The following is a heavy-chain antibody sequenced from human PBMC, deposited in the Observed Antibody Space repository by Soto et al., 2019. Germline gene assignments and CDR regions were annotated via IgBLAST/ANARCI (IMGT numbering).Heavy chain of an antibody. D-gene: IGHD1-26*01. Sequence: ASVKVSCKASGYTFTGYYMHWVRQAPGQGLEWMGWINPNSGGTNYAQKFQGWVTMTRDTSISTAYMELSRLRSDDTDVYSCARGCPEEWEPRLGYNWFEPRGQGTLAT. CDR2: INPNSGGT. CDR3: ARGCPEEWEPRLGYNWFEP. V-gene: IGHV1-2*04. J-gene: IGHJ5*02. CDR1: GYTFTGYY.